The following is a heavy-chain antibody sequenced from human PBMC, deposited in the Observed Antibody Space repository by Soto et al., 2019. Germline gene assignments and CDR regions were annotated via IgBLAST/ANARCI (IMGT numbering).Heavy chain of an antibody. V-gene: IGHV3-30-3*01. J-gene: IGHJ4*02. CDR3: ARLMTPADY. CDR2: MSYDESYK. CDR1: GFTFSNYA. Sequence: QVQLVESGGGVVQPGRSLRLSCAACGFTFSNYAMHWVRQARCKGLERVAVMSYDESYKYYADSVKARFTISRDISTTTLYLQMNSPTDEDTAAYYSARLMTPADYWREATLVTFSS.